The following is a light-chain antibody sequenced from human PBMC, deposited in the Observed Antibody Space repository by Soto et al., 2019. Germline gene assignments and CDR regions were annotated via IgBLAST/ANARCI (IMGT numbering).Light chain of an antibody. CDR1: QSVNNK. J-gene: IGKJ5*01. CDR3: QQYNNWPPIT. CDR2: GAS. V-gene: IGKV3-15*01. Sequence: EIVMTQSPATLSVSPGERVTLSCRASQSVNNKVAWYQQKPGQAPRLLIFGASTRATGTPARFSGSGSVTEFTLTISSLQSEDFAVYYCQQYNNWPPITFGQGTRLEIK.